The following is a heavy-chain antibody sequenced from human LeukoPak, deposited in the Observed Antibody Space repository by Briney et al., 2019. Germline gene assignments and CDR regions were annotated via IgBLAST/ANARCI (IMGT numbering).Heavy chain of an antibody. CDR2: VWYDGSNK. D-gene: IGHD3-22*01. CDR3: AKDAYYYDSSGYHDY. J-gene: IGHJ4*02. Sequence: PGGSLRLSCAASGFTFSTYGMHWVRQAPGKGLEWVAAVWYDGSNKYYADSVKGRFTISRDNSKNTLYLQMNSLRAEDTAVYYCAKDAYYYDSSGYHDYWGQGTLVTVSS. CDR1: GFTFSTYG. V-gene: IGHV3-30*02.